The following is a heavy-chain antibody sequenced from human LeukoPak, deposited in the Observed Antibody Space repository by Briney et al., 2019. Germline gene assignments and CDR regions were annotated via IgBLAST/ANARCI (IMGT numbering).Heavy chain of an antibody. CDR2: IKQDGSEK. Sequence: PGGSLRLSCAASGFSFSRYWMNWVRQAPGKGLEWVANIKQDGSEKYYVDSVKGRFTISRDNAKNTLYLQMNSLRAEDTAVYYCARGGIPSSFDYWGQGTLVTVSS. V-gene: IGHV3-7*01. CDR1: GFSFSRYW. J-gene: IGHJ4*02. D-gene: IGHD1-26*01. CDR3: ARGGIPSSFDY.